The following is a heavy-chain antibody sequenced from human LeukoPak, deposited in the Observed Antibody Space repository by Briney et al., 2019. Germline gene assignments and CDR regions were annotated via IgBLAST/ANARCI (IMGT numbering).Heavy chain of an antibody. Sequence: GKSLKISYKGSGNSFTSYWIGWVRQMPGKGLEWMRIIYPGDSDTRYSPSFQGQVTISADKSISTAYLQWSSLKASDTAMYYCARSSITMIVRDFDYWGQGTLVTVSS. V-gene: IGHV5-51*01. J-gene: IGHJ4*02. CDR2: IYPGDSDT. CDR1: GNSFTSYW. D-gene: IGHD3-22*01. CDR3: ARSSITMIVRDFDY.